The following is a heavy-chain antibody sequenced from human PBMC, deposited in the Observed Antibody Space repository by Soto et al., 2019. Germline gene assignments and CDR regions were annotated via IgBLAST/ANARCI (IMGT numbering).Heavy chain of an antibody. CDR3: ARDLYHWNDVAFVF. CDR2: INPNSGGT. D-gene: IGHD1-20*01. CDR1: GYTFTGYY. J-gene: IGHJ4*02. Sequence: ASVKVSCKTSGYTFTGYYMHWVRQAPGQGLEWMGWINPNSGGTNYAQKFQGRVTMTRDTSISTAYMELSRLRSDDTAVYYCARDLYHWNDVAFVFWGPGTLVTGSS. V-gene: IGHV1-2*02.